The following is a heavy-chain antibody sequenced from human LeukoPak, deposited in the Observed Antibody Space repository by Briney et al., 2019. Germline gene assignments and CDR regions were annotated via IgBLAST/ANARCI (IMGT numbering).Heavy chain of an antibody. CDR3: ARTYGDYFDY. Sequence: PGGSLRLSCAASGFTFRNYWMSWVRQAPGKGLEWVANIKQDGSEKYYVDSVKGRFTISRDNAKNSLYLQMNSLRAEDTAVYYCARTYGDYFDYWGQGTLVTVSS. CDR1: GFTFRNYW. V-gene: IGHV3-7*01. J-gene: IGHJ4*02. D-gene: IGHD4-17*01. CDR2: IKQDGSEK.